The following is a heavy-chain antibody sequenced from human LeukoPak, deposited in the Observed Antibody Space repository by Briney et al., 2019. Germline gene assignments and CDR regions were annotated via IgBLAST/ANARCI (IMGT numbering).Heavy chain of an antibody. D-gene: IGHD2-15*01. CDR3: ARVSAAGSVDYFDY. Sequence: ASVKVSCKASGYTFTSYGITWVRQAPGQGLEWMGWISAYNGNTNYAQKLQGRVTMTTDTSTSTAYMELRSQRSDDTAVYYCARVSAAGSVDYFDYWGQGTLVTVSS. J-gene: IGHJ4*02. V-gene: IGHV1-18*01. CDR1: GYTFTSYG. CDR2: ISAYNGNT.